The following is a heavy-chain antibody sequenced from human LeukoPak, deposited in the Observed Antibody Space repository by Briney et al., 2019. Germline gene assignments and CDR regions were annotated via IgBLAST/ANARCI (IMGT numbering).Heavy chain of an antibody. V-gene: IGHV3-48*03. CDR1: GXTFSSYE. Sequence: GGSLRLSCAASGXTFSSYEMNWVRQAPGKGLEWVSYISSSGFTIYYADSVKGRFTISRDNAKNSLYLQMNSLRAEDTAVYYCARERGDYFDYWGQGTLVTVSS. CDR2: ISSSGFTI. J-gene: IGHJ4*02. CDR3: ARERGDYFDY.